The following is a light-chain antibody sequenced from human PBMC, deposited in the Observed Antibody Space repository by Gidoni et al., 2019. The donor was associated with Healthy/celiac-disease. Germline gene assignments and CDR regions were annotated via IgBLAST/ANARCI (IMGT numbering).Light chain of an antibody. V-gene: IGKV3-11*01. J-gene: IGKJ1*01. CDR2: DAS. Sequence: EIVLTQSPATLSLSPGQRATLSCRASQSVCSYLVWHQQKPGQAVRLLIYDASNRATGIPARFSGSGSGTDFTLTISSLEPEDFAVYYCQQRSNLPPWTFGQGTKVELK. CDR3: QQRSNLPPWT. CDR1: QSVCSY.